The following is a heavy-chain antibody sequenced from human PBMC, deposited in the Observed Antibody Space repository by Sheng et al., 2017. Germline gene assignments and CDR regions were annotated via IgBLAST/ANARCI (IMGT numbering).Heavy chain of an antibody. D-gene: IGHD6-6*01. CDR3: ARGFYSQSSSSGFDY. CDR1: GFTFSSYE. V-gene: IGHV3-48*03. Sequence: EVQLEESGGGLVQPGGSLRLSCAASGFTFSSYEMNWVRQAPGEGLEWLSYISGSGYTESYADSVKGRFTISRDNAKNSLYLQMNSLRAEDTALYYCARGFYSQSSSSGFDY. CDR2: ISGSGYTE. J-gene: IGHJ4*01.